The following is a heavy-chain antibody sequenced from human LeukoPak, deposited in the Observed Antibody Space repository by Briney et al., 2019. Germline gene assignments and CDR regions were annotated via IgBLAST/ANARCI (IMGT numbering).Heavy chain of an antibody. J-gene: IGHJ5*02. CDR2: MNPNSGNT. CDR1: GYTFTGYY. D-gene: IGHD4-17*01. Sequence: VASVKVSCKASGYTFTGYYMHWVRQATGQGLEWMGWMNPNSGNTGYAQKFQGRVTMTRNTSISTAYMELSSLRSEDTAVYYCARALYDYGDSYWFDPWGQGTLVTVSS. V-gene: IGHV1-8*02. CDR3: ARALYDYGDSYWFDP.